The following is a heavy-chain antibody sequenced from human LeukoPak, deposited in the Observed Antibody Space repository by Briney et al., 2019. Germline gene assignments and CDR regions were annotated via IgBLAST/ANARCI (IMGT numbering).Heavy chain of an antibody. D-gene: IGHD6-13*01. J-gene: IGHJ5*02. V-gene: IGHV3-7*01. CDR1: GFTFSDYW. Sequence: GGSLRLSCAASGFTFSDYWMTWVRQAPGKGLERLATIKKDGSEKYYVDSVKGRFTISRDNAKNPLDLQMNSLRAEDTAVYYCARGAWYGISWGQGTLVTVSS. CDR2: IKKDGSEK. CDR3: ARGAWYGIS.